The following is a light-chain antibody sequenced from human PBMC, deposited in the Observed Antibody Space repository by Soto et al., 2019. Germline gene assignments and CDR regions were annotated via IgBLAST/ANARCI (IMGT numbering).Light chain of an antibody. CDR2: DAS. V-gene: IGKV3-20*01. CDR3: QRYGSSLP. Sequence: EIVLTQSPGTLSWSPGERATLSCRASQSVGTSLAWYQQKPGQAPRILIYDASSRATGIPDRFSGSGSGTDFTLIISRLEPEDFAVYYCQRYGSSLPFGGGTKVEIK. CDR1: QSVGTS. J-gene: IGKJ4*01.